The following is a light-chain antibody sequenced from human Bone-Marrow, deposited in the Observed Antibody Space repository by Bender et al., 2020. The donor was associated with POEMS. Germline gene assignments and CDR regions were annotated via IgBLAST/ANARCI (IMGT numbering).Light chain of an antibody. CDR2: EGS. CDR3: QSYDNSLGGWV. CDR1: SSDVGGYNY. V-gene: IGLV2-14*01. J-gene: IGLJ3*02. Sequence: QSVLTQPPSVSGAPGQRVTISCTGTSSDVGGYNYVSWYQQYPGKAPKLIIYEGSERPSGVSDRFSGSKSGNTASLTISGLQAEDEGDYYCQSYDNSLGGWVFGGGTKLTVL.